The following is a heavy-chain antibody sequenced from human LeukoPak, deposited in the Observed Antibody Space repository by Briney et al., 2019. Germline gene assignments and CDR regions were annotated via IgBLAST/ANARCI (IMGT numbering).Heavy chain of an antibody. Sequence: GGSLRLSCAASGFTFDGYAMHWVRQAPGKGLEWVSGISWNSGSIGYADSVKGRFTISRDNAKNSLYLQMNSLRADDTALYYHAKDINSPTVATGYSMDVWGQRTTVTVSS. CDR1: GFTFDGYA. D-gene: IGHD4-4*01. CDR3: AKDINSPTVATGYSMDV. V-gene: IGHV3-9*01. CDR2: ISWNSGSI. J-gene: IGHJ6*02.